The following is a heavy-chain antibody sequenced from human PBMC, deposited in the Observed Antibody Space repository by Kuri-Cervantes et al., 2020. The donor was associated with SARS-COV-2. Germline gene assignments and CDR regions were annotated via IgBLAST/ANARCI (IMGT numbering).Heavy chain of an antibody. J-gene: IGHJ5*02. CDR1: GYTFSSYA. Sequence: SVKVSCKASGYTFSSYAISWVRQAPGQGLEWMGGIIPIFGTANYAQKLQGRVTMTTDTSTSTAYMELRSLRSDDTAVYYCARDIFAGYSSSWYSPWGQGTLVTVSS. D-gene: IGHD6-13*01. CDR3: ARDIFAGYSSSWYSP. V-gene: IGHV1-69*05. CDR2: IIPIFGTA.